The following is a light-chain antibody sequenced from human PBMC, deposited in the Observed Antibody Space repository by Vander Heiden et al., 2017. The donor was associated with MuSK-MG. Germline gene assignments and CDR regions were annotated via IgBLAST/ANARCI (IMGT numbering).Light chain of an antibody. CDR1: QGISSA. Sequence: APQFTQSPSSLSASVGDRVTITCRASQGISSALAWYQQKPGKAPKLLIYDASSLESGVPARFSGSGSGTDFTLTISILQPEDFATYYCQQFNSYPRTFGQGTRLEIK. CDR2: DAS. V-gene: IGKV1-13*02. J-gene: IGKJ5*01. CDR3: QQFNSYPRT.